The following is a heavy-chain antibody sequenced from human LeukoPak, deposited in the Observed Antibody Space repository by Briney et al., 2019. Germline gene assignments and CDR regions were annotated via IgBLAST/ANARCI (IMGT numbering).Heavy chain of an antibody. D-gene: IGHD4-17*01. V-gene: IGHV3-23*01. CDR2: ISGSGAST. J-gene: IGHJ3*02. Sequence: PGGSLRLSCAASECTFSSYAMTWVRQAPGKGLEWVSAISGSGASTYYPDSVKGRFTISRDNSKNTLYLQMNSLRAEDTAVYYCTKGTTVTTPRAFDIWGQGTMVTVSS. CDR3: TKGTTVTTPRAFDI. CDR1: ECTFSSYA.